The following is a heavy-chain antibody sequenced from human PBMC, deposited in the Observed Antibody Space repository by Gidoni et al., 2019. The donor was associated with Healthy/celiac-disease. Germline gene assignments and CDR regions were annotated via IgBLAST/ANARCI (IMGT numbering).Heavy chain of an antibody. CDR1: GGSFSGYY. V-gene: IGHV4-34*01. Sequence: QVQLQQWGAGLLKPSETLSLTCAVYGGSFSGYYWSWIRQPPGKGLEWIGEINNSGSTNYNPSLKSRVTISVDTSKNQFSLKLSSVTAADTAVYYCAEGIAAAGFDYWGQGTLVTVSS. J-gene: IGHJ4*02. D-gene: IGHD6-13*01. CDR2: INNSGST. CDR3: AEGIAAAGFDY.